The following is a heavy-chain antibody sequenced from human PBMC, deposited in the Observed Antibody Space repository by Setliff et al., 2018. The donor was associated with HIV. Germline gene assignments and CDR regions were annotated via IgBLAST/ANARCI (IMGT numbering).Heavy chain of an antibody. D-gene: IGHD3-10*01. CDR1: GGSITRTPYY. J-gene: IGHJ4*02. CDR2: IYHTGIT. V-gene: IGHV4-39*01. Sequence: ETLFLTCTVSGGSITRTPYYWGWIRQPPGKGLEWIGSIYHTGITYDNPSLKSRVTISVDTSKNQISLRLSSVTAADTAVYYCARLSGGMVPNYWGQGTLVTVSS. CDR3: ARLSGGMVPNY.